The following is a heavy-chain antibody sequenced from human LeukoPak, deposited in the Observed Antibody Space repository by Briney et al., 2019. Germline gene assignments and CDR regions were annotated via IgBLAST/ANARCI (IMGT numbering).Heavy chain of an antibody. J-gene: IGHJ4*02. V-gene: IGHV3-53*04. CDR3: ARDMVRGAGYFDY. CDR2: IYSGGST. CDR1: GFTFSSNA. Sequence: GGSLRLSCAASGFTFSSNAMSWVRQAPGKGLEWVSVIYSGGSTYYADSVKGRFTISRHNSKNTLYLQMNSLRAEDTAVYYCARDMVRGAGYFDYWGQGTLVTVSS. D-gene: IGHD3-10*01.